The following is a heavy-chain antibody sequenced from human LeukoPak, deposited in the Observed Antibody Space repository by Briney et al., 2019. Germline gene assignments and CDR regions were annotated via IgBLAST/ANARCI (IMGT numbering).Heavy chain of an antibody. J-gene: IGHJ4*02. V-gene: IGHV1-69*13. CDR3: ASWNRSWYYFDH. CDR1: GGTFSSYA. D-gene: IGHD6-13*01. Sequence: PGASVKVSCKASGGTFSSYAISWVRQAPGQGLEWMGGIIPIFGTANYAQKFQGRVTITADESTSTAYMELSSLRSEDTAVYYCASWNRSWYYFDHWGQGTLVTVSS. CDR2: IIPIFGTA.